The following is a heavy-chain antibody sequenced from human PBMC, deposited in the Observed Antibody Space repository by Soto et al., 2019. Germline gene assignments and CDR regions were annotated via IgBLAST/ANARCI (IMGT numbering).Heavy chain of an antibody. CDR2: IYHSGST. V-gene: IGHV4-30-2*01. CDR3: ARAFGSSGWSLWDNYYFDY. D-gene: IGHD6-19*01. J-gene: IGHJ4*02. Sequence: PSETLSLTCAVSGGSISSGGYSWSWIRQPPGKGLEWIGYIYHSGSTYYNPSLKSRVTISVDRSKNQFSLKLSSVTAADTAVYYCARAFGSSGWSLWDNYYFDYWGQGTLVTVSS. CDR1: GGSISSGGYS.